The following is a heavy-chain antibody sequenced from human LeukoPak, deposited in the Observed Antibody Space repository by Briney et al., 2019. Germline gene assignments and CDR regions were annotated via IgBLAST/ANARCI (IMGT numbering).Heavy chain of an antibody. Sequence: PGRSPRLSCAASGFTFSSYAMHWVRQAPGKGLEWVAVISYDGSNKYYADSVKGRFTISRDNSKNTLYLQMNSLRAEDTAVYYCARDYGGTQDYWGQGTLVTVSS. J-gene: IGHJ4*02. CDR3: ARDYGGTQDY. D-gene: IGHD3-16*01. CDR2: ISYDGSNK. V-gene: IGHV3-30-3*01. CDR1: GFTFSSYA.